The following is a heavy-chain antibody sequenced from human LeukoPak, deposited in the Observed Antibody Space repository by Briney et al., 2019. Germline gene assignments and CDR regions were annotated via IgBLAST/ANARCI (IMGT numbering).Heavy chain of an antibody. J-gene: IGHJ4*02. V-gene: IGHV3-30*04. CDR2: ISDDGGRK. CDR1: GFTFSGYP. CDR3: VRGVYNNGNMNDY. Sequence: PGGSLRLSCVASGFTFSGYPMHWVRQTPGKGLDWVAIISDDGGRKFYADSVEGRFTISRDNTKNTLFLQMNSLRAEDTALYYCVRGVYNNGNMNDYWGQGTQVTVSS. D-gene: IGHD5/OR15-5a*01.